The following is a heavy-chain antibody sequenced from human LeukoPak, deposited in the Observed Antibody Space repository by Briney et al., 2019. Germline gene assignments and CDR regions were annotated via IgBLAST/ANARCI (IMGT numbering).Heavy chain of an antibody. V-gene: IGHV6-1*01. CDR3: AREYSSSGLAFDY. CDR1: GDSVSNNNTA. J-gene: IGHJ4*02. Sequence: SQTLSLTCAISGDSVSNNNTAWNWIRQSPSRGLEWLGRTYYRSKWHTDYAGSVESRITINPDTSKNQFSLQVNSVTPEDTAVYYCAREYSSSGLAFDYWGQGALVTVSS. D-gene: IGHD6-19*01. CDR2: TYYRSKWHT.